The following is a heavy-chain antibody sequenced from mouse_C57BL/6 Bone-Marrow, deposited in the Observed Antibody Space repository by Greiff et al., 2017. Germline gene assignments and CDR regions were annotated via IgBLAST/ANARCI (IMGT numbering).Heavy chain of an antibody. Sequence: QVQLKQSGPELVKPGASVKISCTASGYAFSSSWMNWVKQRPGKGLEWIGRIYPEDGDTNYNGKFKGKATLTADKSSSTAYMQLSSLTSEDAAVYFGAGETLIIPYYWGKGTTLTVSS. V-gene: IGHV1-82*01. CDR3: AGETLIIPYY. CDR2: IYPEDGDT. J-gene: IGHJ2*01. CDR1: GYAFSSSW. D-gene: IGHD1-1*01.